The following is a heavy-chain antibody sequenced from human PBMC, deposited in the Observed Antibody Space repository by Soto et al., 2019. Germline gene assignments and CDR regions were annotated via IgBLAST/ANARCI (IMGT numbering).Heavy chain of an antibody. Sequence: EVQLVESGGGLVQSGGSLRLSCAASGFTFSTYWMSWVRQVPGKGLEWVANIKQDGSDEYYVDSVKGRFTISRDNAKNSLYLQMNSLRAEDTAVYNCVREGEPYASGCRKCGAYDFWGRGTQVIVSS. CDR3: VREGEPYASGCRKCGAYDF. V-gene: IGHV3-7*01. CDR2: IKQDGSDE. J-gene: IGHJ4*02. D-gene: IGHD6-19*01. CDR1: GFTFSTYW.